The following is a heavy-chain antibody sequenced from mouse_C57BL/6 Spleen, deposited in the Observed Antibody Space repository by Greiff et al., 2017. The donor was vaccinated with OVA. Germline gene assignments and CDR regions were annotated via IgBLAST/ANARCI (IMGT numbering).Heavy chain of an antibody. CDR1: GYTFTSYW. V-gene: IGHV1-50*01. CDR3: AWTAQATGFAY. Sequence: VQLQQPGAELVKPGASVKLSCKASGYTFTSYWMQWVKQRPGQGLEWIGEIDPSDSYTNYNQKFKGKATLTVDTSSSTAYMQLSSLTSEDSAVYYCAWTAQATGFAYWGQGTLVTVSA. D-gene: IGHD3-2*02. J-gene: IGHJ3*01. CDR2: IDPSDSYT.